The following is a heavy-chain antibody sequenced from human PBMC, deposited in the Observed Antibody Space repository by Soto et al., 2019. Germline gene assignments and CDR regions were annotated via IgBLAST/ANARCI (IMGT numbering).Heavy chain of an antibody. D-gene: IGHD3-10*01. J-gene: IGHJ4*02. Sequence: QVQLQESGPGLVKPSQNLSLTCTVSGGSISSGDYYWSWIRQPPGKALEWIGYIYYSGSTYYHPSLKSRVTKTVDTSKNQFSLKVSSVTAADTAVYYCAGVKWFWEGTPPFIDYLGRGTLATVSS. V-gene: IGHV4-30-4*01. CDR2: IYYSGST. CDR1: GGSISSGDYY. CDR3: AGVKWFWEGTPPFIDY.